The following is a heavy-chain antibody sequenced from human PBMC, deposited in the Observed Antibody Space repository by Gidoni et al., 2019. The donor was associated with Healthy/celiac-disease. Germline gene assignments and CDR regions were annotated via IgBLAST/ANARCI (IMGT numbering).Heavy chain of an antibody. CDR3: ARRSIAAAGTNWFDP. Sequence: QLQLQESAPGLVKPSETLSLTCTVSGGSISSSSYYWGWIRQPPGKGLEWIGSIYYSGSTYYNPSLKSRVTISVDTSKNQFSLKLSSVTAADTAVYYCARRSIAAAGTNWFDPWGQGTLVTVSS. D-gene: IGHD6-13*01. CDR1: GGSISSSSYY. V-gene: IGHV4-39*01. CDR2: IYYSGST. J-gene: IGHJ5*02.